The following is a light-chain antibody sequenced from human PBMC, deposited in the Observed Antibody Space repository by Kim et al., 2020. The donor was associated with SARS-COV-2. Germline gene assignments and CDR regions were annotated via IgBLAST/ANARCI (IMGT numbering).Light chain of an antibody. Sequence: SPGQTARITCAGDALPKQYAYWYQQKPGQAPVLVIYKDSERPSGIPERFSGSSSGTTVTLTISGDQAEDEADYYCQSADSSGTYVVFGGGTQLTVL. V-gene: IGLV3-25*03. CDR2: KDS. CDR1: ALPKQY. J-gene: IGLJ2*01. CDR3: QSADSSGTYVV.